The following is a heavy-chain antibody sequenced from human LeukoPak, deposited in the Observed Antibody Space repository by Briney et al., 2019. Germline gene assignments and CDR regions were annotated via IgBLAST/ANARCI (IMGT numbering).Heavy chain of an antibody. CDR1: GITFSSYS. J-gene: IGHJ3*02. D-gene: IGHD2/OR15-2a*01. CDR2: IKQDGSEK. V-gene: IGHV3-7*01. CDR3: ASMTHSSAFDI. Sequence: PGGSLRLSCAASGITFSSYSMNWVRQAPGKGLEWVANIKQDGSEKYYVDSVKGRFTISRDNAKNSLYLQMNSLRAEDTAVYYCASMTHSSAFDIWGQGTMVTVSS.